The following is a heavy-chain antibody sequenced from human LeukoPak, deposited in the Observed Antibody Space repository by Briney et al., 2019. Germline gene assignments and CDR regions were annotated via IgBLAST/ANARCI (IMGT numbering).Heavy chain of an antibody. CDR3: GKNRYTHGQDCDY. CDR2: ISANGNTI. Sequence: GGSLRLSCAASGFTLSSCAMSWVRQAPGKGLEWVSIISANGNTINYADSVKGRFTISKDNSKNTLYLQMNSLRAEDTAVYYCGKNRYTHGQDCDYWGQGTLVTVSS. J-gene: IGHJ4*02. CDR1: GFTLSSCA. D-gene: IGHD5-18*01. V-gene: IGHV3-23*01.